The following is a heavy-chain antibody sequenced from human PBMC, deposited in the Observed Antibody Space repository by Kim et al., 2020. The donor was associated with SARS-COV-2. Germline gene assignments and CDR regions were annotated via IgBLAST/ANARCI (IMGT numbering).Heavy chain of an antibody. V-gene: IGHV3-43*02. CDR1: GFPFGNFG. Sequence: GGSLRLSCAASGFPFGNFGMYWVRQAPGKGLEWVSLITGNGGRTFYADSVKGRFTISRDDSKSSLYLQMNNLRSEDTAFYYCTKGGDFDSWGQGTLVSVSS. CDR2: ITGNGGRT. CDR3: TKGGDFDS. J-gene: IGHJ4*02. D-gene: IGHD1-26*01.